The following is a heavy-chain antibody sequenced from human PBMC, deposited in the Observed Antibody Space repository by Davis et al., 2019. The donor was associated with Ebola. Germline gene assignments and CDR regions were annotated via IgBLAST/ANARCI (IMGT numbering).Heavy chain of an antibody. Sequence: GESLKISCAASGFTFSGSAMHWVRQASGKGLEWVGRIRSKANSYATAYAASVKGRFTISRDDSKNTAYLQMNSLKTEDTAVYYCTTGLPTVTGGLIDYWGQGTLVTVSS. CDR2: IRSKANSYAT. J-gene: IGHJ4*02. CDR3: TTGLPTVTGGLIDY. D-gene: IGHD4-17*01. CDR1: GFTFSGSA. V-gene: IGHV3-73*01.